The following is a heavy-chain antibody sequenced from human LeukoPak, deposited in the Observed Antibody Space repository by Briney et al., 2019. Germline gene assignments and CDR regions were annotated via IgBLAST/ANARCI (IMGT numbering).Heavy chain of an antibody. J-gene: IGHJ3*02. Sequence: AGGSLRLSCAASGFIFSTYAMNWFRQAPGKGLEWVSGISGSEGDTYYADSVRGRFTISRDSSKNTLYLQMYSLRAEDTAVYYCAREIWIWGQGTMVTVSS. V-gene: IGHV3-23*01. CDR3: AREIWI. CDR2: ISGSEGDT. CDR1: GFIFSTYA.